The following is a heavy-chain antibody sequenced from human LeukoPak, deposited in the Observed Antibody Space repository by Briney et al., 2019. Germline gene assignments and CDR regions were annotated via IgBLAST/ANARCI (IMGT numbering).Heavy chain of an antibody. V-gene: IGHV1-18*01. CDR2: ISGYTGNT. J-gene: IGHJ3*02. CDR1: GYTFTNYG. D-gene: IGHD1-26*01. Sequence: EASVKVSCKTSGYTFTNYGVTWVRQAPGQGLEWMGWISGYTGNTNYAQKFHGRVTMTTDTSTSTAYMELSSLRSEDTAVYYCATYYHGDAFDIWGQGTMVTVSS. CDR3: ATYYHGDAFDI.